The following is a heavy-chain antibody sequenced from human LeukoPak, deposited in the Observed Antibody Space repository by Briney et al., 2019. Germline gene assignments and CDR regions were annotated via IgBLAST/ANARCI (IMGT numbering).Heavy chain of an antibody. J-gene: IGHJ4*02. CDR3: ARHWETSSWYVDY. V-gene: IGHV4-59*08. Sequence: SETLSLTCTVSGGSISNYYWSWIRQPPGKGLEWIGYIYSSGSTNYNPSLKSRVTISVDTSKNQLSLKLSPVTAADTAVYYCARHWETSSWYVDYWGQGTLVTVSS. D-gene: IGHD6-13*01. CDR1: GGSISNYY. CDR2: IYSSGST.